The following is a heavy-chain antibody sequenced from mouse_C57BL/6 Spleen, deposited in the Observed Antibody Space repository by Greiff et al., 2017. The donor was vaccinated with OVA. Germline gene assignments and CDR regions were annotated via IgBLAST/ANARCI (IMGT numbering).Heavy chain of an antibody. J-gene: IGHJ3*01. CDR3: VDYDGAWFAY. Sequence: VKLQQPGAELVKPGASVKLSCKASGYTFTSYWMHWVKQRPGQGLEWIGMIHPNSGSTNYNEKFKSKATLTVDKSSSTAYMQLSSLTSEDSAVYYCVDYDGAWFAYWGQGTLVTVSA. V-gene: IGHV1-64*01. CDR1: GYTFTSYW. CDR2: IHPNSGST. D-gene: IGHD2-4*01.